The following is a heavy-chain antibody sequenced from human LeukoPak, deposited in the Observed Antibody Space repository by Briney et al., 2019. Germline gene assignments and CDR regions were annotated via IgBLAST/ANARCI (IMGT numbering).Heavy chain of an antibody. D-gene: IGHD3-10*01. Sequence: ASVKVSCKASGYTFTSYGISWVRQAPGQGLEWMGWISAYNGNTNYAQKLQGRVTMTTDTSTSTAYMELRSLRSDDTAVYHCARDTPEYYGSGSYFDYWGQGTLVTVSS. CDR1: GYTFTSYG. CDR2: ISAYNGNT. J-gene: IGHJ4*02. CDR3: ARDTPEYYGSGSYFDY. V-gene: IGHV1-18*01.